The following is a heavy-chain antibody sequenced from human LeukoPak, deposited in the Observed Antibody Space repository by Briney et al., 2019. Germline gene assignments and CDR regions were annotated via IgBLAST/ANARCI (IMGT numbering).Heavy chain of an antibody. CDR1: GFSFSDHY. Sequence: GGSLRLSCAASGFSFSDHYMDWVRLAPGKGLEWVGRIRNKANSYGTEYAASVKGRFTISRDDSKDSLYLQMNSLRVEDTGVYYCVRDLGWGAIDYWGRGILVTVTS. CDR3: VRDLGWGAIDY. CDR2: IRNKANSYGT. D-gene: IGHD7-27*01. J-gene: IGHJ4*02. V-gene: IGHV3-72*01.